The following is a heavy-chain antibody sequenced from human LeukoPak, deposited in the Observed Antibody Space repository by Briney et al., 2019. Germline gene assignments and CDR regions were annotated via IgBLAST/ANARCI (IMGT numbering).Heavy chain of an antibody. CDR1: GFTFSNYA. V-gene: IGHV3-23*01. J-gene: IGHJ4*02. D-gene: IGHD3-10*01. Sequence: GGSLRLSCAASGFTFSNYAMSWVRQAPGKGLEWVSAINDSGGSTYYADSVKGRFTISRDNSKNTLYLQMNSLRAEDTAVYYCAKQLPYGSGSRGPGYWGQGTLVTVSS. CDR3: AKQLPYGSGSRGPGY. CDR2: INDSGGST.